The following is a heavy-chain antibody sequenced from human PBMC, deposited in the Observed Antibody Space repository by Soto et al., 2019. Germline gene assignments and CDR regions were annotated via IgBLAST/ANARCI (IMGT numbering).Heavy chain of an antibody. CDR3: AREIRSIVVVVDAPGHTWFDP. CDR2: IYYSGST. D-gene: IGHD2-15*01. V-gene: IGHV4-61*01. Sequence: XATQSLPFTVSGGCVSSGSDYWSWIRQPPGKGLEWIGYIYYSGSTNYNPSLKSRVTISVDTSKNQFSLKLSSVTAADTAVYYCAREIRSIVVVVDAPGHTWFDPWGQGTLVTVAS. J-gene: IGHJ5*02. CDR1: GGCVSSGSDY.